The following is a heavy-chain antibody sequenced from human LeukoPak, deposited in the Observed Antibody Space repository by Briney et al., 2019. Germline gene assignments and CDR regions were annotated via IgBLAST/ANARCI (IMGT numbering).Heavy chain of an antibody. V-gene: IGHV4-4*07. J-gene: IGHJ4*02. CDR3: ARVRASSTSWTFDQ. CDR2: IYSSGST. D-gene: IGHD2-2*01. Sequence: SETLSLTCSVSGGSTNSYYWSWIRQSGGKGLEWIGRIYSSGSTVYNPSLNSRLTMSIDTSKNQFSLTLKSVTATDTAVYYCARVRASSTSWTFDQWGQGALVTVSS. CDR1: GGSTNSYY.